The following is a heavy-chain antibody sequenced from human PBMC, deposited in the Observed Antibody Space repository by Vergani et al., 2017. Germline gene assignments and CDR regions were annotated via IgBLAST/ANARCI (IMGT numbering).Heavy chain of an antibody. V-gene: IGHV4-34*01. D-gene: IGHD1-14*01. CDR2: INHSGST. J-gene: IGHJ6*02. Sequence: QVQLQQWGAGLLKPSETLSLTCAVYGWSFSGYYWRWIRQPPGKGLEWIGEINHSGSTNYNPSLKSRVTRSVDTSKNQFSLKLSSVTAADTAVYYCASRAKPSATTGCMDVWGQGTTVTVSS. CDR3: ASRAKPSATTGCMDV. CDR1: GWSFSGYY.